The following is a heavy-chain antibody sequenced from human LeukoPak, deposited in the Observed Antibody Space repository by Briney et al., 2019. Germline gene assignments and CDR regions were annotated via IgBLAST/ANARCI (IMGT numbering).Heavy chain of an antibody. D-gene: IGHD2-15*01. CDR3: VRYCSGGSCYDY. CDR1: GGSISSGGYY. Sequence: SETLSLTCTVSGGSISSGGYYWSWIRQYPGKGLEWIGYIYYSGNTYYNPSLKSRVTISLDTSKNQFSLKLNSVTAADTAVYYCVRYCSGGSCYDYWGQGTLVTVSS. V-gene: IGHV4-31*03. J-gene: IGHJ4*02. CDR2: IYYSGNT.